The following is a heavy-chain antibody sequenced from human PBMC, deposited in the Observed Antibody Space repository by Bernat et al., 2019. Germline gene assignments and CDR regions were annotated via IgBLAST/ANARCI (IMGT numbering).Heavy chain of an antibody. D-gene: IGHD3-10*01. Sequence: QVQLVESGGGVVRPGRSLRLSCAASGFTLSSYGRPWFRQAPGKGLEWVEVISYDGSNKYYADSVKGRFTISRDNSKNTLYLQMNSLRAEDTAVYYCAKDRKVVWFGEGHYYYGMDVWGQGTTVTVSS. CDR2: ISYDGSNK. V-gene: IGHV3-30*18. CDR1: GFTLSSYG. CDR3: AKDRKVVWFGEGHYYYGMDV. J-gene: IGHJ6*02.